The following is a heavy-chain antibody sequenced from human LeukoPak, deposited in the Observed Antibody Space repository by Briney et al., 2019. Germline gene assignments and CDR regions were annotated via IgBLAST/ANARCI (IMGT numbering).Heavy chain of an antibody. V-gene: IGHV3-23*01. CDR2: ISGSGGST. Sequence: PGASLRLSCAASGFTFSTYTMNWVRQAPGKGLEWVSAISGSGGSTYYADSVKGRFTISRDNSKNTLYLQMNSLRAEDTAVYYCAKASPVLRYFDCDFDYWGQGTLVTVSS. CDR3: AKASPVLRYFDCDFDY. CDR1: GFTFSTYT. J-gene: IGHJ4*02. D-gene: IGHD3-9*01.